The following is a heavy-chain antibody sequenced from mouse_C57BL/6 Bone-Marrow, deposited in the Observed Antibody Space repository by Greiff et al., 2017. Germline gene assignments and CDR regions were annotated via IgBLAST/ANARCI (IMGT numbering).Heavy chain of an antibody. CDR2: ILPGSGST. CDR1: GYTFTGYW. CDR3: ARDWENWFAY. J-gene: IGHJ3*01. V-gene: IGHV1-9*01. D-gene: IGHD4-1*01. Sequence: VQLQQSGAELMKPGASVKLSCKATGYTFTGYWIEWVKQRPGHGLEWIGEILPGSGSTNYNEKYKGKATFTADTSSNTAYMQLSSLTTADSAIYYCARDWENWFAYWGQGTLVTVSA.